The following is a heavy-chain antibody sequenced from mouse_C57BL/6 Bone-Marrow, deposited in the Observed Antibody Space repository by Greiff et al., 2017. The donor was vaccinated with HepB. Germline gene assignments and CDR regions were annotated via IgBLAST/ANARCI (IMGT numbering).Heavy chain of an antibody. J-gene: IGHJ3*01. V-gene: IGHV1-64*01. Sequence: QVQLQQPGAELVKPGASVKLSCKASGYTFTSYWMHWVKQRPGHGLAWIGMIHPNSGSTNYNEKFKSKATLTVDNSSSTAYMQLSSLTSEDSAVYYCARVLLRYLPEFAYWGQGTLVTVSA. CDR1: GYTFTSYW. D-gene: IGHD1-1*01. CDR3: ARVLLRYLPEFAY. CDR2: IHPNSGST.